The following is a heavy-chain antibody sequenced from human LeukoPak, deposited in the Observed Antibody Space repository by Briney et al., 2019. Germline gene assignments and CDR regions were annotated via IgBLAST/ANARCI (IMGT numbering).Heavy chain of an antibody. V-gene: IGHV4-39*01. Sequence: PSETLSLTCTVSGGYIDSITTTSFYWGCVRRAPGEGLEWIGSIDFRGNTHYKPYLKSRVTTSVDTSNNQFSLRLTYVTAADTAVYYSVRHAFMKTFGGDNIYFYGMDVWGQGTTVFVPS. CDR1: GGYIDSITTTSFY. CDR3: VRHAFMKTFGGDNIYFYGMDV. CDR2: IDFRGNT. D-gene: IGHD3-16*01. J-gene: IGHJ6*02.